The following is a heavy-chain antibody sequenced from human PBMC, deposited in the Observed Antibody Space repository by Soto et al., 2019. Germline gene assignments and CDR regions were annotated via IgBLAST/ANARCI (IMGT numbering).Heavy chain of an antibody. V-gene: IGHV4-59*01. CDR3: ARVPYGDYYYYFDY. Sequence: SETLSLTCTVSGGSISSYYWSWIRQPPGKRLEWIGYIYYSGSTNYNPSLKSRVTISVDTSKNQFSLKLSSVTAADTAVYYCARVPYGDYYYYFDYWGQGTLVTVSS. J-gene: IGHJ4*02. D-gene: IGHD4-17*01. CDR1: GGSISSYY. CDR2: IYYSGST.